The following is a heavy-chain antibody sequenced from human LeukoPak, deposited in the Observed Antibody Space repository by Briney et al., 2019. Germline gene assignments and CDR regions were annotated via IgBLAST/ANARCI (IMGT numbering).Heavy chain of an antibody. J-gene: IGHJ5*02. CDR2: IYWDDDK. Sequence: ESGPTLVNPTQTLTLTCTFSGFSLSTSGVGVGWIRQPPGKALEWLALIYWDDDKRYSPSLKSRLTITKDTSKNQVVLTMTNMDPVDTATYYCAHRRDSSSRYGDNWFDPWGQGTLVTVSS. CDR3: AHRRDSSSRYGDNWFDP. D-gene: IGHD6-13*01. V-gene: IGHV2-5*02. CDR1: GFSLSTSGVG.